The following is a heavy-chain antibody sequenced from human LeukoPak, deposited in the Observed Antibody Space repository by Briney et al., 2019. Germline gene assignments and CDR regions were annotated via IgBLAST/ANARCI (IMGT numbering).Heavy chain of an antibody. V-gene: IGHV5-51*01. CDR2: IYPGDSDS. Sequence: GESLKISCQGSGYRFSTHWIAWVRQMPGKGLEWMGVIYPGDSDSRYSPSFQGQVTFSADKSINTAYLQWTSLKASDTAIYYCARVGGGDRQYDFDHWGQGTLVIVSS. CDR1: GYRFSTHW. J-gene: IGHJ4*02. D-gene: IGHD2-21*02. CDR3: ARVGGGDRQYDFDH.